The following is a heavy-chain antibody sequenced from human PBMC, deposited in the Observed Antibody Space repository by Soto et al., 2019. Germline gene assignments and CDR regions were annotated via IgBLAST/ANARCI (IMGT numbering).Heavy chain of an antibody. J-gene: IGHJ5*02. CDR1: GGSISSSSYY. V-gene: IGHV4-39*01. CDR2: IYYSGST. Sequence: SETLSLTCTFSGGSISSSSYYWGWIRQPPGKGLEWIGSIYYSGSTYYNPSLKSRVTISVDTSKNQFSLKLSSVTAADTAVYYCARQSIAARPGGINWFDPWGQGTLVTVSS. D-gene: IGHD6-6*01. CDR3: ARQSIAARPGGINWFDP.